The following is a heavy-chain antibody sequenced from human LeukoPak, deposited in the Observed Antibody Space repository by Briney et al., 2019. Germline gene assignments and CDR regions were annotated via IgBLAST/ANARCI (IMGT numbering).Heavy chain of an antibody. CDR1: GYTFTGYY. V-gene: IGHV1-69*13. CDR3: ARAPLVLWFGANFDY. Sequence: ASVKVSCKASGYTFTGYYMHWVRQAPGQGLEWMGGIIPIFGTANYAQKFQGRVTITADESTSTAYMELSSLRSEDTAVYYCARAPLVLWFGANFDYWGQGTLVTVSS. J-gene: IGHJ4*02. D-gene: IGHD3-10*01. CDR2: IIPIFGTA.